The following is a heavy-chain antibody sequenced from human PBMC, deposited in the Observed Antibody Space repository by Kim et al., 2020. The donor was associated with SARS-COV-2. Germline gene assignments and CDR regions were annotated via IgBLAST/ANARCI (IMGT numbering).Heavy chain of an antibody. V-gene: IGHV3-30*18. CDR3: AKEGGRYTLDDYYYGMDV. D-gene: IGHD1-1*01. CDR2: ISYDGSNK. Sequence: GGSLRLSCAASGFTFSSYGMHWVRQAPGKGLEWVAVISYDGSNKYYADSVKGRFTISRDNSKNTLYLQMNSLRAEDTAVYYCAKEGGRYTLDDYYYGMDVWGQGTTVTVSS. J-gene: IGHJ6*02. CDR1: GFTFSSYG.